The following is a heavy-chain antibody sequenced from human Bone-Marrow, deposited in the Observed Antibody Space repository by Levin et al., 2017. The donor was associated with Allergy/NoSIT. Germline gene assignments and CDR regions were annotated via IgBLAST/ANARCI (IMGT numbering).Heavy chain of an antibody. D-gene: IGHD1-26*01. Sequence: PGGSLRLSCAASGFTFSSYGMHWVRQAPGKGLDWVAIIWFDGSEKYYADSVKGRFTISRDNSKNTLSLQMNSLRAEDTAVYYCAREPNIVGATTPDFWGQGTLVTVSS. CDR3: AREPNIVGATTPDF. CDR2: IWFDGSEK. V-gene: IGHV3-33*01. CDR1: GFTFSSYG. J-gene: IGHJ4*02.